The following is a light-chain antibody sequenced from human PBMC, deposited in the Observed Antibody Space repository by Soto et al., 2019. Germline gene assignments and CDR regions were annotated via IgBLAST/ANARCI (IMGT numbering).Light chain of an antibody. J-gene: IGLJ3*02. CDR2: YDS. CDR3: QVWDSSSVHWV. V-gene: IGLV3-21*01. Sequence: SYELTQPPSVSVAPGETARITCGGNDIGTKSVHWYQQKPGQAPVLVIYYDSDRPSGIPERLSGSKSGNTATLTISRVEVGDEADYYCQVWDSSSVHWVFGGGTKLTVL. CDR1: DIGTKS.